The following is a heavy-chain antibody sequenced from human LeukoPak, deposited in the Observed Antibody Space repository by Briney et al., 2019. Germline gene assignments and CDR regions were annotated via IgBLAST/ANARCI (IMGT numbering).Heavy chain of an antibody. CDR3: ARVEGYSYGSIDY. J-gene: IGHJ4*02. V-gene: IGHV4-38-2*02. CDR2: IYHSGST. Sequence: SETLSLTCTVSGYSISSGYYWGWIRQPPGKGLEWIGSIYHSGSTYYNPSLKSRVTISVDTSKNQFSLKLSSVTAADTAVYYCARVEGYSYGSIDYWGQGTLVTVSS. D-gene: IGHD5-18*01. CDR1: GYSISSGYY.